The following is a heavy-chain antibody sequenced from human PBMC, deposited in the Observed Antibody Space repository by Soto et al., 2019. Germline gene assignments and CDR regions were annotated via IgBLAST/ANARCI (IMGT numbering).Heavy chain of an antibody. V-gene: IGHV4-38-2*01. Sequence: SGTLALTCAVSGYSISIGNYWGWILQPPGKRLEWIGSIYQSGSTYYTPSLRCRATISVDTSKNPFSLKLSSVPAADTAVYYCVRILRAPLYY. CDR1: GYSISIGNY. J-gene: IGHJ6*03. D-gene: IGHD2-21*02. CDR3: VRILRAPLYY. CDR2: IYQSGST.